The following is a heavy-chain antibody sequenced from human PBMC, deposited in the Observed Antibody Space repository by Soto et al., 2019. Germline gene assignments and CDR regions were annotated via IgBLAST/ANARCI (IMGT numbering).Heavy chain of an antibody. CDR3: ARRSGSYYWYFDL. CDR1: GGSISSYY. D-gene: IGHD1-26*01. Sequence: QVQLQESGPGLVKPSETLSLTCTVSGGSISSYYWSWIRQPPGKGLEWIGYIYYSGSTNYNPSLKSRVTISVDTSKNQSSLKLSSVTAADTAVYYCARRSGSYYWYFDLWGRGTLVTVSS. J-gene: IGHJ2*01. CDR2: IYYSGST. V-gene: IGHV4-59*08.